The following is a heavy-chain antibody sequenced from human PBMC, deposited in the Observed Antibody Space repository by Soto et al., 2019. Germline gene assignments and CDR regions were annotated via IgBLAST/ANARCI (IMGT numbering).Heavy chain of an antibody. V-gene: IGHV4-28*01. J-gene: IGHJ4*02. D-gene: IGHD1-26*01. CDR3: ARREIQGPIDY. CDR1: GYSISSSNW. CDR2: IYYSGTT. Sequence: QESGPGLVKPSDTLSLTCAVSGYSISSSNWWGWIRQPPGKGLEWIGYIYYSGTTYYNPSLKSPVTMSVDTPKHQFTLNLTSVTAVDTAVYYCARREIQGPIDYWGQGTLVTVSS.